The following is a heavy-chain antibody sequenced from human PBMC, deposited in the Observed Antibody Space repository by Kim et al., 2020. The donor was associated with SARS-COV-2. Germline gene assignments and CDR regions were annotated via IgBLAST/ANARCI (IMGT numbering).Heavy chain of an antibody. Sequence: NPSRKRRVTISIDTSKNQFSLRLTSVTAADTAVYYCAKVGGRTKYYFDYWGQGTLVTVSS. CDR3: AKVGGRTKYYFDY. V-gene: IGHV4-59*01. J-gene: IGHJ4*02. D-gene: IGHD1-26*01.